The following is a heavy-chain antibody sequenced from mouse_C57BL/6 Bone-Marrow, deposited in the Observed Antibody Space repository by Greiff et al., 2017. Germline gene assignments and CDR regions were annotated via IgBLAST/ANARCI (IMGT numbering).Heavy chain of an antibody. Sequence: QVQLKQSGAELARPGASVKLSCKASGYTFTSYGISWVKQRTGQGLEWIGEIYPTSGNTYYNEKFKGKATLTADKSSSTAYMELRSLTSEDSAVYFCARQGWLLLAWFAYWGQGTLVTVSA. CDR3: ARQGWLLLAWFAY. CDR2: IYPTSGNT. J-gene: IGHJ3*01. V-gene: IGHV1-81*01. D-gene: IGHD2-3*01. CDR1: GYTFTSYG.